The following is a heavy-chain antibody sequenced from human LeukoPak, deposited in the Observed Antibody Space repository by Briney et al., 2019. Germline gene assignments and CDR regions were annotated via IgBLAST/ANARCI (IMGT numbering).Heavy chain of an antibody. J-gene: IGHJ4*02. CDR3: ARDRDSIQDY. V-gene: IGHV4-38-2*02. Sequence: SETLSLTCTVSGYSISSGYYWGWIRQPPGKGLEWIGSIYHSGSTYYNPSLKSRVTISVDTSKNQFFLKLSSVTAADTAVYYCARDRDSIQDYWGQGTLVTVSS. CDR1: GYSISSGYY. CDR2: IYHSGST. D-gene: IGHD2-21*01.